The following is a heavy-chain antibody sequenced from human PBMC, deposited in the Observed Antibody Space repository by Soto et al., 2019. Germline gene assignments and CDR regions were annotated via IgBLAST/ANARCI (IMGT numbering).Heavy chain of an antibody. CDR3: ARTSNQGVFFDY. CDR2: IYYSGST. CDR1: GGSISSSY. V-gene: IGHV4-59*01. D-gene: IGHD2-2*01. Sequence: SETLSLTCTVSGGSISSSYWTWIRQPPGKGLDWIGYIYYSGSTDYNPSLKSRVTISVDTSKNQFSLKLSSVTAADTAVYYCARTSNQGVFFDYWGQGTLVTVSS. J-gene: IGHJ4*02.